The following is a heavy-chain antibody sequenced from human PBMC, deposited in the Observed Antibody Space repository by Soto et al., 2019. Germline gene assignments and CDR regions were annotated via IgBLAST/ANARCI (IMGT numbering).Heavy chain of an antibody. Sequence: PGESLKISCKGSGYSFASYWIGWVRQMPGKDLEWMGIIYPGDSDTRYSPSFQGQVTISADKSLRTAYLQWTSLKASDTALYYCARTRSFTLGLYYDVMDVWGQGTTVTVSS. CDR2: IYPGDSDT. J-gene: IGHJ6*02. CDR3: ARTRSFTLGLYYDVMDV. V-gene: IGHV5-51*01. D-gene: IGHD6-6*01. CDR1: GYSFASYW.